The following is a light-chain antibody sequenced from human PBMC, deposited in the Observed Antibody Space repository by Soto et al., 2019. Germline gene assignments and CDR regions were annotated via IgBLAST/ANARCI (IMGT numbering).Light chain of an antibody. V-gene: IGLV2-14*03. Sequence: QSVLTQPASVSGSPGQSITISCTGTSSDVGGYNYVSWYQHHPGKAPKLVIYDVSHRPSGVSNRFSGSKSGNTASLTISGLQAEDEADYYCSSYTSSTTPYVFGTGTKLTV. J-gene: IGLJ1*01. CDR1: SSDVGGYNY. CDR2: DVS. CDR3: SSYTSSTTPYV.